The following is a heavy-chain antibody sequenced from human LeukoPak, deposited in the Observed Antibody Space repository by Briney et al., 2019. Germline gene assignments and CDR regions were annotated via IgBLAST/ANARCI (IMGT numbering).Heavy chain of an antibody. V-gene: IGHV4-30-4*01. Sequence: SETLSLTCTVSGGSISSGDYYWSWIRQPPGKGLEWIGYIYYSGSTYYNPSLKSRVTISVDTSKNQFSLKLSSVTAADTAVYYCARATHGSGHTDYYYYGMDVWGKGTTVTVSS. D-gene: IGHD3-10*01. CDR1: GGSISSGDYY. CDR2: IYYSGST. J-gene: IGHJ6*04. CDR3: ARATHGSGHTDYYYYGMDV.